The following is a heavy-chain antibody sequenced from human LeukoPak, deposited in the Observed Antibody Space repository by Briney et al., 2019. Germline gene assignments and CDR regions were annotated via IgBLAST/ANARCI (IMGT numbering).Heavy chain of an antibody. CDR1: GGSISSSNW. Sequence: SGTLSLTCAVSGGSISSSNWWSWVRQPPGKGLEWIGEIYHSGSTNYNPSLKSRVTISVDTSKNQFSLKLSSVTAADTAVYYCARGPYYDILTGYYNRFYYYYMDVWGKGTTVTISS. CDR3: ARGPYYDILTGYYNRFYYYYMDV. D-gene: IGHD3-9*01. J-gene: IGHJ6*03. V-gene: IGHV4-4*02. CDR2: IYHSGST.